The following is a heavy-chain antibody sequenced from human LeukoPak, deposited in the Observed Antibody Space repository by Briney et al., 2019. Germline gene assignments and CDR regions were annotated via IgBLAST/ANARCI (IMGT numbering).Heavy chain of an antibody. CDR2: ISSSSYT. Sequence: SGGSLKLSCAASGFIFSDYYMTWIRQAPGKGLEWISYISSSSYTDYADSVKGRSTISRDNAKNSLYLQMDSLRAEDTAVYYCARDGRGYYDSSGYPDYWGQGTLVTVSS. V-gene: IGHV3-11*06. CDR3: ARDGRGYYDSSGYPDY. CDR1: GFIFSDYY. D-gene: IGHD3-22*01. J-gene: IGHJ4*02.